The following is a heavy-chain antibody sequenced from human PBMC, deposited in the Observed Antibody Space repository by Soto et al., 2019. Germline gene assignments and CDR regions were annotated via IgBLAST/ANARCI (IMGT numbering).Heavy chain of an antibody. D-gene: IGHD6-19*01. CDR2: ISSDGSNK. CDR3: AKDGAVAGTFDY. J-gene: IGHJ4*02. Sequence: GSLRLSCAASGFTFNNYGMQWVRQAPGKGLEWVAVISSDGSNKFYTDSVKGRFTISRDNSRTTVYLQMNSLRAEETAVYYCAKDGAVAGTFDYWGKGTLVTVS. V-gene: IGHV3-30*18. CDR1: GFTFNNYG.